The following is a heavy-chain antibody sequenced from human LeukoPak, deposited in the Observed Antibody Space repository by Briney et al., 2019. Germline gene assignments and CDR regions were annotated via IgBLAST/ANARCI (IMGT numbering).Heavy chain of an antibody. CDR2: LSFDGSTE. CDR3: ATPPSTWGSSYYGMDV. CDR1: GFTFSNYA. D-gene: IGHD6-13*01. V-gene: IGHV3-30-3*01. Sequence: GRSLRLSCAPSGFTFSNYAMHCARQAPGKGLESLAVLSFDGSTERYAESVKGRFTIFRDHSNQTLYLHVDSLRPEDTPVYYCATPPSTWGSSYYGMDVWGKGTTVTVSS. J-gene: IGHJ6*04.